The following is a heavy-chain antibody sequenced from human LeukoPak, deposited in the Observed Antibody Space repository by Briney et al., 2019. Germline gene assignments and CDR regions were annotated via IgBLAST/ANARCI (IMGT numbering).Heavy chain of an antibody. CDR3: ARDQGGEFDY. J-gene: IGHJ4*02. V-gene: IGHV3-53*01. CDR2: IYSGGST. D-gene: IGHD3-16*01. CDR1: GFTVSSND. Sequence: GGSLRLSCAASGFTVSSNDMGWVRQAPGKGLEWVSVIYSGGSTYYGDSVKGRFTISRDTSKNMLYLQMNSLRAEDTAVYYCARDQGGEFDYWGQGTLVTVSS.